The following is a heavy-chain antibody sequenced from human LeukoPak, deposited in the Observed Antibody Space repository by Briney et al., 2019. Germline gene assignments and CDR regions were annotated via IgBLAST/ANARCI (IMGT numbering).Heavy chain of an antibody. V-gene: IGHV3-21*01. CDR3: ARGSTYYYGSGVH. Sequence: GSLRLSCAASGFTFSSYSMNWVRQAPGKGLEWVSSISSSSSYIYYADSVKGRFTISRDNAKNSLYLQTNSLRAEDTAVYYCARGSTYYYGSGVHWGQGTLVTVSS. J-gene: IGHJ4*02. CDR2: ISSSSSYI. D-gene: IGHD3-10*01. CDR1: GFTFSSYS.